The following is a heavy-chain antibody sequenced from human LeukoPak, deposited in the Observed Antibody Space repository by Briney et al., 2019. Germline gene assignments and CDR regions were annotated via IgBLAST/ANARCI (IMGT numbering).Heavy chain of an antibody. CDR1: GGSISSSSYY. D-gene: IGHD6-19*01. V-gene: IGHV4-39*01. CDR3: ASSRIAVAGFDY. Sequence: SETLSLTCTVSGGSISSSSYYWGWIRQPPGKGLEWIGSIYYSRSTYYNPSLKSRVTISVDTSKNQFSLKLSSVTAADTAVYYCASSRIAVAGFDYWGQGTLVTVSS. CDR2: IYYSRST. J-gene: IGHJ4*02.